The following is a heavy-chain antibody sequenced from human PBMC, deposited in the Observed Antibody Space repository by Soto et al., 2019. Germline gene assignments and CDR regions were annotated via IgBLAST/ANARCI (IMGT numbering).Heavy chain of an antibody. CDR2: VFHTGNT. D-gene: IGHD7-27*01. CDR1: GDSMTRSVW. CDR3: ARKAWVRFGY. Sequence: QVQMQESGPGLVKPSGTLSLTCTVSGDSMTRSVWWTWVRQPPGKGLEWIGEVFHTGNTNYNPSLKSRVTMSVDKSTNEFSLKVTSVTAADTAIYYCARKAWVRFGYWGQGALVTVSS. V-gene: IGHV4-4*02. J-gene: IGHJ4*02.